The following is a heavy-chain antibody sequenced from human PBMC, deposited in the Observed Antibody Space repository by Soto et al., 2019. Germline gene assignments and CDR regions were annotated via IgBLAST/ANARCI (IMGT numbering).Heavy chain of an antibody. CDR3: ATTRYSGYDPYYYYGMDV. J-gene: IGHJ6*02. V-gene: IGHV1-69*12. Sequence: QVQLVQSGAEVKKPGSSVKVSCKASGGTFSSYVISWVRQAPGQGLEWMGGIIPIFGTANYAQKFQDRVTITADESTNTAYMELSSLRYQDTAVYYCATTRYSGYDPYYYYGMDVWGQGTTVTVSS. CDR1: GGTFSSYV. CDR2: IIPIFGTA. D-gene: IGHD5-12*01.